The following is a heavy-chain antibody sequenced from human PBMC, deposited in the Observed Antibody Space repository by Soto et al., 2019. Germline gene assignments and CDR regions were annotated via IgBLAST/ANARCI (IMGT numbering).Heavy chain of an antibody. V-gene: IGHV4-39*01. CDR1: GGSISSSSYY. CDR3: ARRRDSSSWSNNYYYYYGMDV. Sequence: SETLSLTCTVSGGSISSSSYYWGWIRQPPGKGLEWIGSIYYSGSTYYNPSLKSRVTISVDTSKNQFSLKLSSVTAADTAVYYCARRRDSSSWSNNYYYYYGMDVWGQGTTVTVSS. J-gene: IGHJ6*02. D-gene: IGHD6-13*01. CDR2: IYYSGST.